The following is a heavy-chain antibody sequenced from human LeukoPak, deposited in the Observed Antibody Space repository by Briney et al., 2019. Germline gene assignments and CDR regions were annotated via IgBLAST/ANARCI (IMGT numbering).Heavy chain of an antibody. CDR3: ARDVVQGSGTPGPIDY. V-gene: IGHV1-2*02. Sequence: ASVKVSCKASGYTFTDYYMHWVRQAPGQGLEWMGWINPSSGGTNFAQNFQGRVTMTRDTSISTAYMELSRLRYDDTAVYYCARDVVQGSGTPGPIDYWGQGTLVTVSS. D-gene: IGHD3-10*01. CDR2: INPSSGGT. J-gene: IGHJ4*02. CDR1: GYTFTDYY.